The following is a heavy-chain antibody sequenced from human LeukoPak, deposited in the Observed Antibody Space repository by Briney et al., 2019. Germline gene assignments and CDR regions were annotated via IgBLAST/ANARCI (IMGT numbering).Heavy chain of an antibody. V-gene: IGHV4-34*01. J-gene: IGHJ4*02. CDR2: INHSGST. CDR1: GGSFSGYY. Sequence: KPSETLSLTCAVYGGSFSGYYWSWIRQPPGKGLEWIGEINHSGSTNYNPSLKSRVTISVDTSKNQFSLKLSSVTAADTAVYYCARIGPYYYGSGSYYPFDYWGQGTLVTVSP. CDR3: ARIGPYYYGSGSYYPFDY. D-gene: IGHD3-10*01.